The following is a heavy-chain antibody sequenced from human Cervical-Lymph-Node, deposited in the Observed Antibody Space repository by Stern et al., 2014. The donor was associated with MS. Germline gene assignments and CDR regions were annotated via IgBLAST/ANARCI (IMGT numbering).Heavy chain of an antibody. CDR2: IIPMLATA. CDR1: GGIFSSFA. CDR3: ASSVGELTPEAV. D-gene: IGHD3-10*01. J-gene: IGHJ6*02. Sequence: VQLVESGAEVKKPLSSVRVSCKASGGIFSSFAISWVPQAPGQGLEWMGGIIPMLATANYAQQLQGTVTVNQDAVTITDYTVPSSLRYEDTAVYYCASSVGELTPEAVWGQGTTVTVFS. V-gene: IGHV1-69*01.